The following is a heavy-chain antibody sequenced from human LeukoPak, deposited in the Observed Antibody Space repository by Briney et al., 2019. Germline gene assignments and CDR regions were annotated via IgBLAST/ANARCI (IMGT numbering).Heavy chain of an antibody. V-gene: IGHV3-30-3*01. CDR1: GFTFSSYA. Sequence: GSLRLSCAASGFTFSSYAMHWVREAPGKGLEWVAVISYDGSNKYYADSVKGRFTISRDNSKNTLYLQMNSLRAEHTAVYYCAREENIVVCDYWRQGPLVTVPS. CDR3: AREENIVVCDY. CDR2: ISYDGSNK. J-gene: IGHJ4*02. D-gene: IGHD5-12*01.